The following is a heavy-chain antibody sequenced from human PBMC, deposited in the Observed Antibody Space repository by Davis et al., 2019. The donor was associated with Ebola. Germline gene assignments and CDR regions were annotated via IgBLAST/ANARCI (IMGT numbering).Heavy chain of an antibody. D-gene: IGHD6-13*01. V-gene: IGHV4-59*12. J-gene: IGHJ2*01. CDR1: GGSISSYY. CDR3: ARRLWYSSTSNWYFDL. Sequence: PGGSLRLSCTVSGGSISSYYWNWIRQPPGKGLEWIGHIYYSGSTNYNPSLKSRVTISVDTSKKQFSLKLSSVTAADTAVYYCARRLWYSSTSNWYFDLWGRGTLVTVSS. CDR2: IYYSGST.